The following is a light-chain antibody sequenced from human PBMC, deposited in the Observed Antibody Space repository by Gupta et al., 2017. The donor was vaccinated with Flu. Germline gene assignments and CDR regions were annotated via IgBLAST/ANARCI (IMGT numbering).Light chain of an antibody. CDR3: QSYDTSLRGGV. CDR2: GSS. Sequence: QSVLTQPPSVSAAPGQRVTISCTGSSSNIGAGYDVHWYQQLPGTAPKVLIYGSSNRPSGVHDRFGASKSGNSASRAITGLQAEDEAEYDGQSYDTSLRGGVFGGGTKVT. CDR1: SSNIGAGYD. V-gene: IGLV1-40*01. J-gene: IGLJ3*02.